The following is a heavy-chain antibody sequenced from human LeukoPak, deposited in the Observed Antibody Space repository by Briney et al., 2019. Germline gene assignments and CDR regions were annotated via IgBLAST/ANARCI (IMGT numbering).Heavy chain of an antibody. CDR1: GGSISSGGYS. Sequence: SQTLSLTCAASGGSISSGGYSWSWIRQPPGKGLEWIGYIYHGGSTYYNPSLKSRVTISVDRSKNQFSLKLSSVTAADTAVYYCYGSGSYYNDAFDIWGQGTMVTVSS. D-gene: IGHD3-10*01. CDR2: IYHGGST. J-gene: IGHJ3*02. CDR3: YGSGSYYNDAFDI. V-gene: IGHV4-30-2*01.